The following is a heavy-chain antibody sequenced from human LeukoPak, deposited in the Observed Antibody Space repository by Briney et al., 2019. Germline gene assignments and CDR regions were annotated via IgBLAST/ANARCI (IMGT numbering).Heavy chain of an antibody. CDR1: GYSISSDYY. J-gene: IGHJ1*01. CDR3: ARVGPRADSQD. Sequence: SSETLSLTCTVSGYSISSDYYWGWVRQPPGKGLEWIASIYHSGSTHYSPSLKSRVTISRDTSKNQFSLNLNYVSATDTAVYFCARVGPRADSQDWGQGTLVTVSS. CDR2: IYHSGST. V-gene: IGHV4-38-2*02. D-gene: IGHD1-14*01.